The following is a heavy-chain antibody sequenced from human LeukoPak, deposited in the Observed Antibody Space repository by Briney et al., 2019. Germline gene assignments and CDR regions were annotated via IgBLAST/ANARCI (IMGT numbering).Heavy chain of an antibody. CDR1: GGSLSGYY. J-gene: IGHJ2*01. V-gene: IGHV4-34*01. CDR3: ARDGTSGYDHYWYFDL. Sequence: SETLSLTCAVYGGSLSGYYWSWIRQPPGKGLEWIGEINHSGSTNYNPSLKSRVTISVDTSKNQFSLKLSSVTAADTAVYYCARDGTSGYDHYWYFDLWGRGTLVTVSS. CDR2: INHSGST. D-gene: IGHD5-12*01.